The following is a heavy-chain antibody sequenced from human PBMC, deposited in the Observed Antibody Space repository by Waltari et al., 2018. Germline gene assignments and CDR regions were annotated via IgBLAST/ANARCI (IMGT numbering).Heavy chain of an antibody. V-gene: IGHV1-8*01. J-gene: IGHJ6*02. CDR1: GYTFTSYD. D-gene: IGHD3-3*01. CDR3: ARGSYGVLLYYYYYYGMDV. Sequence: QVQLVQSGAEVKKPGASVKVSCKASGYTFTSYDINWVRQATGQGLEWMGWMNPNSGNTGYAQKFQGRVTMTRNTSISTAYMELSSLRSEDTAVYCCARGSYGVLLYYYYYYGMDVWGQGTTVTVSS. CDR2: MNPNSGNT.